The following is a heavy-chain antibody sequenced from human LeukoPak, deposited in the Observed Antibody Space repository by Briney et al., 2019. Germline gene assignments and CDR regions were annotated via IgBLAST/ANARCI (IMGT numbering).Heavy chain of an antibody. CDR3: ARDFYCGGDCYLPFDY. CDR1: GGTFSSYT. CDR2: IIPILGTA. J-gene: IGHJ4*02. D-gene: IGHD2-21*01. Sequence: SVKVSCKASGGTFSSYTISWVRQAPGQGLEWMGRIIPILGTANYAQKFQGRVTITADKSTSTAYMELSSLRSEDTAVYYCARDFYCGGDCYLPFDYWGQGTLVTDSS. V-gene: IGHV1-69*08.